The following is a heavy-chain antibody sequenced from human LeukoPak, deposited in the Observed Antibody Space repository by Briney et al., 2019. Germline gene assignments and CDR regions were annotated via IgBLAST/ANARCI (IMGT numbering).Heavy chain of an antibody. CDR3: ARQHSSGYYSPHYYYGMDV. CDR2: ISAYKGNT. J-gene: IGHJ6*02. V-gene: IGHV1-18*01. CDR1: GYTFTTYG. D-gene: IGHD3-22*01. Sequence: ASVKVSCKASGYTFTTYGISWVRQAPGQGLEWMGWISAYKGNTNYAQKVQGRVTMTTETSTSTAYMELRSLRSDDTAVYYCARQHSSGYYSPHYYYGMDVWGQGTTVTVSS.